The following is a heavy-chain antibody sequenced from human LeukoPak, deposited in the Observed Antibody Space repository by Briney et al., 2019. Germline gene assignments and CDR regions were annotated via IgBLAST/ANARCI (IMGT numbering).Heavy chain of an antibody. CDR3: ASGLSGSYYRDAFDI. Sequence: SETLSLTCAVYGGSFSGYYWNWIRQPPGKGQEWIGEINHSGSTNYNPSLKSRVTISVDTSKNQFSLKLSSVTAADTAVYYCASGLSGSYYRDAFDIWGQGTMVTVSS. CDR2: INHSGST. CDR1: GGSFSGYY. J-gene: IGHJ3*02. D-gene: IGHD1-26*01. V-gene: IGHV4-34*01.